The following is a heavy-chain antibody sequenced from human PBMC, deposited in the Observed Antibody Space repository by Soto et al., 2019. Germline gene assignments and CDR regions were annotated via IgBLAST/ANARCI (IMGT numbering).Heavy chain of an antibody. J-gene: IGHJ4*02. CDR1: GYRFNDNG. Sequence: ASVKVSCKASGYRFNDNGISWVRQAPGQGLEWMGWISADNGNGNYAQKFQGRVTMTTDTSTSTAYMEMRSLRSDDTAVYYCARDSSGSSAYSYWGQGTLVTVSS. CDR3: ARDSSGSSAYSY. D-gene: IGHD3-22*01. V-gene: IGHV1-18*04. CDR2: ISADNGNG.